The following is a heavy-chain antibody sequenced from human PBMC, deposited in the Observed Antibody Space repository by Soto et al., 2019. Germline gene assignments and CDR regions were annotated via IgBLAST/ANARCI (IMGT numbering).Heavy chain of an antibody. V-gene: IGHV5-10-1*01. D-gene: IGHD3-22*01. Sequence: PGEPLKISCKGSGYSFAGFWITWVRQKPGKGLEWMGRIDPSDSQTYYSPSFRGHVTISVTKSITTVFLQWSSLRASDTAMYYCARQIYDSDTGPNFQYYFDSLCQGTPVTVSS. J-gene: IGHJ4*02. CDR1: GYSFAGFW. CDR2: IDPSDSQT. CDR3: ARQIYDSDTGPNFQYYFDS.